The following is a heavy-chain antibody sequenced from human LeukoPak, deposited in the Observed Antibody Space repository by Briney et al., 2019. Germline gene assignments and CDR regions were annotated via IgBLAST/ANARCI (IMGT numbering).Heavy chain of an antibody. CDR2: ISSTTGYM. CDR1: GFTFTSYS. J-gene: IGHJ4*02. CDR3: ARASWFRELRNFDC. V-gene: IGHV3-21*01. D-gene: IGHD3-10*01. Sequence: GGSLRLSCAASGFTFTSYSMNWVRQAPGKGLEWVSSISSTTGYMYYADSVRGRFTISRDNSKNALYLQMNSLRAEDTAVYYCARASWFRELRNFDCWGQGTLVTVSS.